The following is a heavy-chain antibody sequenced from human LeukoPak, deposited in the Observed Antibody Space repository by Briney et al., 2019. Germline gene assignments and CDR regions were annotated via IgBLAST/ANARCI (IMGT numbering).Heavy chain of an antibody. V-gene: IGHV3-23*01. J-gene: IGHJ4*02. CDR3: AKDHFNGYSSL. D-gene: IGHD6-13*01. CDR2: ISGSGGST. Sequence: GGSLRLSCAASGFTFSSYGMSWVRQAPGKGLEWVSAISGSGGSTYYADSVKGRFTISRDNSKNTLYLQMNSLRAEDTAVYYCAKDHFNGYSSLWGQGTLVTVSS. CDR1: GFTFSSYG.